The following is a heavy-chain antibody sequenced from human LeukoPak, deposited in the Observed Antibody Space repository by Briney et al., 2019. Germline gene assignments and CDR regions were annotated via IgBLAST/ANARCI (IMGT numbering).Heavy chain of an antibody. J-gene: IGHJ3*02. CDR1: GFTFTTYG. CDR2: ISYDGSNK. Sequence: GGSLRLSCAVSGFTFTTYGMHWGRQAPGKGLEWVAVISYDGSNKYYADSVKGRFTISRDNSKNTLYLQMNSLRAEDTAVYYCAKDKEIVVVRGAFDIWGQGTMVTVSS. V-gene: IGHV3-30*18. CDR3: AKDKEIVVVRGAFDI. D-gene: IGHD3-22*01.